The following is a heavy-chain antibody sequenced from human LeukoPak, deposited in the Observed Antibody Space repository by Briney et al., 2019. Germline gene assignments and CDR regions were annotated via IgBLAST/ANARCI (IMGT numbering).Heavy chain of an antibody. CDR3: AELGITMIGGV. CDR1: GFILSSYE. D-gene: IGHD3-10*02. V-gene: IGHV3-48*03. Sequence: GGSLRLFCAASGFILSSYEMNWVRQAPGKGLEWVSYISSSGSTIYYADSVKGRFTISRDNAKNSLYLQMNSLRAEDTAVYYCAELGITMIGGVWGKGTTVTISS. J-gene: IGHJ6*04. CDR2: ISSSGSTI.